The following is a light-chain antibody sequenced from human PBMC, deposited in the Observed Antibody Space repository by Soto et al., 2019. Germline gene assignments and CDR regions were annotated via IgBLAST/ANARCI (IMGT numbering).Light chain of an antibody. CDR2: VAS. CDR1: QSVSSSY. CDR3: QQYGGSQGLT. J-gene: IGKJ4*01. Sequence: EIVLTQSPGTLSLSPGERATLSCRASQSVSSSYLAWYQQKPGQAPRLLIYVASTRATGIPDRFSGSGSGTDFTLTISRLEPEDFAVYYCQQYGGSQGLTFGGGTKVEIK. V-gene: IGKV3-20*01.